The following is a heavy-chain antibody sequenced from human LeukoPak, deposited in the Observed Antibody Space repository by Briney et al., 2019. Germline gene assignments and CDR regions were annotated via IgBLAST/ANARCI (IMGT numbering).Heavy chain of an antibody. J-gene: IGHJ6*02. V-gene: IGHV3-23*01. D-gene: IGHD3-10*01. CDR1: GFTFSSCA. Sequence: GGSLRLSCAASGFTFSSCAMSWVRQAPGKGLEWVSAVTASAGDTYYADSVQGRFTISRDNSKNTLFLQMNSLRAEDTAVYYCAKGDYSGSGTFFRNGMGVRGQGTTVTVSS. CDR3: AKGDYSGSGTFFRNGMGV. CDR2: VTASAGDT.